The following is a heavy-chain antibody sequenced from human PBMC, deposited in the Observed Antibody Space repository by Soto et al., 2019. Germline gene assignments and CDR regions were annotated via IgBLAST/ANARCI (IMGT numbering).Heavy chain of an antibody. J-gene: IGHJ4*02. CDR1: GFTFSSYA. CDR3: AKPRRYSKVTDLDY. Sequence: EVQLLESGGGLVQPGGSLRLSCAASGFTFSSYAMSWVRQAPGKGLEGVSAISCSGGSTYYADSVMGRFTISRNNSKNKVYLQMNRLRAEDTAVYYCAKPRRYSKVTDLDYWGQGTLVTVSS. CDR2: ISCSGGST. D-gene: IGHD1-26*01. V-gene: IGHV3-23*01.